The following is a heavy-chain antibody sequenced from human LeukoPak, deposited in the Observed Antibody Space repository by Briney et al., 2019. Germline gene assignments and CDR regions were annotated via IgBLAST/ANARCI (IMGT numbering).Heavy chain of an antibody. D-gene: IGHD3-10*01. CDR2: IYSGGST. V-gene: IGHV3-NL1*01. CDR3: ARAMVRGVLPY. J-gene: IGHJ4*02. Sequence: PGGSLRLSCAASGFTFSSYGMHWVRQAPGKGLEWVSVIYSGGSTYYADSVKGRFTISRDNSKNTLYLQMNSLRAEDTAVYYCARAMVRGVLPYWGQGTLVTVSS. CDR1: GFTFSSYG.